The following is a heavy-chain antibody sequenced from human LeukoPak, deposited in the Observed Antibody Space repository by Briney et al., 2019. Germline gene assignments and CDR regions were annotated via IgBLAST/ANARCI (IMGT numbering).Heavy chain of an antibody. V-gene: IGHV3-30*18. CDR2: ISRDGANK. CDR3: AKQTRPQLERRLGFDY. J-gene: IGHJ4*02. CDR1: GFIFSGYG. Sequence: GGSLRLSCAASGFIFSGYGMHWVRQAPGKGLEWVALISRDGANKFYTDSMKGRFTISRDNSKNTLYLQMNSLRAEDTAVYYCAKQTRPQLERRLGFDYWGQGTLVTVSS. D-gene: IGHD1-1*01.